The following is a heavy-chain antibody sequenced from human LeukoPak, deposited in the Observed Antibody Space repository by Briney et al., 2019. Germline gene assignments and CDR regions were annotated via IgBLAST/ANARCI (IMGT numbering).Heavy chain of an antibody. D-gene: IGHD6-13*01. CDR2: IYYSGST. CDR3: ARDQDSSSWYYFDY. Sequence: PSETLSLTCTVSGGSISSGGYYWSWIRQHPGKGLEWIGYIYYSGSTYYNPSLKSRVTMSVDTSKNQFSLKLSSVTAADTAVYYCARDQDSSSWYYFDYWGQGTLVTVSS. CDR1: GGSISSGGYY. V-gene: IGHV4-31*03. J-gene: IGHJ4*02.